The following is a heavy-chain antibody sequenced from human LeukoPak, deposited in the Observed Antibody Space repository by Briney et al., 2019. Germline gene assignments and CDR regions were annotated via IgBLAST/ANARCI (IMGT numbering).Heavy chain of an antibody. CDR2: ISSSGGNT. D-gene: IGHD2-15*01. V-gene: IGHV3-64*01. CDR3: ARASGRGLYYFDY. Sequence: GGSLRLSCAASGFTFNTYAMHWVRQAPGKGLEFVSSISSSGGNTYYANSVKGRFTISRDDSKNTLYLQMGSLRPEDMAVSYCARASGRGLYYFDYWGQGTLVTVSS. J-gene: IGHJ4*02. CDR1: GFTFNTYA.